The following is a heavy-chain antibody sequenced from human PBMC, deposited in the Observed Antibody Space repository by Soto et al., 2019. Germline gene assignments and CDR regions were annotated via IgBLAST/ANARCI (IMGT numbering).Heavy chain of an antibody. CDR3: ARDSSAYSRFDY. D-gene: IGHD3-22*01. Sequence: QVQLQESGPGLVQPSQTLSLTCTVSGDSISSGGYYWSWIRQHPGKGLEWIGYMFHGGNTDYNPSLKSRVAIYIDTSKTQFSLMLSSVTAADTAVYYCARDSSAYSRFDYWCQGTLVTVSS. CDR2: MFHGGNT. J-gene: IGHJ4*02. CDR1: GDSISSGGYY. V-gene: IGHV4-31*03.